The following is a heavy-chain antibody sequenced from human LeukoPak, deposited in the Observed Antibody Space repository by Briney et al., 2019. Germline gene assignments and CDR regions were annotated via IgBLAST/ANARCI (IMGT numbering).Heavy chain of an antibody. D-gene: IGHD1-26*01. J-gene: IGHJ4*02. Sequence: SETLSLTCTVSGGSISSSSYHWGWIRQPPGMGLEWIGSIYYSGSTYYNPSLKSRVTISVDTSKNQFSLKLSSVTAADTAEYYCARLRAEWELLPDYWGQGTLVTVSS. CDR3: ARLRAEWELLPDY. CDR1: GGSISSSSYH. CDR2: IYYSGST. V-gene: IGHV4-39*01.